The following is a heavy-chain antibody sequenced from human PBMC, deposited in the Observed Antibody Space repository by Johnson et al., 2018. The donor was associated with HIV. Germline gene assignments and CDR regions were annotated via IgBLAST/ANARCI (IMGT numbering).Heavy chain of an antibody. CDR1: GFTFSNYG. J-gene: IGHJ3*02. V-gene: IGHV3-30*03. CDR3: ARDGTFGYGDYVGRAFDI. CDR2: VSYDGINK. Sequence: QVQLVESGGGVVQPGRSLRLSCAASGFTFSNYGMHWVRQAPGKGLEWVAVVSYDGINKYYADSVKGRFTISKDNSKKTLYLQMNSLRAEDTAVYYCARDGTFGYGDYVGRAFDIWGQGTMVTVSS. D-gene: IGHD4-17*01.